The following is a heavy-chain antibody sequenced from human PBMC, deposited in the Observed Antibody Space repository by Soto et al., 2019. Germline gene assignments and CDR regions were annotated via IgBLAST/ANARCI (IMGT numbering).Heavy chain of an antibody. D-gene: IGHD3-9*01. CDR2: IYSDGST. Sequence: EVQLVESGGGLVQPGGSLRLSCAASGFTVNSNYMSWVRQAPGKGLEWVSVIYSDGSTYYADSVKGRFIISRDNSNTTLYFQMKSLRAEDTAVYYCATLTKYDILTGFYPCWGQGTLVTVSS. CDR1: GFTVNSNY. J-gene: IGHJ4*02. CDR3: ATLTKYDILTGFYPC. V-gene: IGHV3-66*01.